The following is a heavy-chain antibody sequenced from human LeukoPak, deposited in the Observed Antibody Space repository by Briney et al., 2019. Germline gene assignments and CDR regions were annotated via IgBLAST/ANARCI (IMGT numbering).Heavy chain of an antibody. CDR1: GFSLSIYW. J-gene: IGHJ4*02. Sequence: PGRSLRLSCAAPGFSLSIYWMSWVRQSPGKGLGWVASIKREGIVKKYVDSVQDRFTFSTDNTKNSLYLQRSSLRADDTAVYYCARLSWDITVFDLWGQGTLVTVSS. CDR2: IKREGIVK. V-gene: IGHV3-7*01. CDR3: ARLSWDITVFDL. D-gene: IGHD1-20*01.